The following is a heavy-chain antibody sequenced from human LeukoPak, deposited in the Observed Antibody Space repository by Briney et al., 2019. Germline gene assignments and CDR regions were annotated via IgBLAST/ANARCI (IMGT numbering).Heavy chain of an antibody. V-gene: IGHV3-48*04. CDR3: AVSPRTPVST. D-gene: IGHD5/OR15-5a*01. CDR1: GFSFSSYG. J-gene: IGHJ1*01. Sequence: PGGSLRLSCVASGFSFSSYGMHWVRQAPGKGLEWVSGISNTGGGITYADSVKGRFSISRDNAKNSVYLQMSGLRSDDSAVYHCAVSPRTPVSTWGPGTLVTVSS. CDR2: ISNTGGGI.